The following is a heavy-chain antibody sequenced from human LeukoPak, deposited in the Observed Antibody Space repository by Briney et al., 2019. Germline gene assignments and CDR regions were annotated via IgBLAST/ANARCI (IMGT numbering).Heavy chain of an antibody. J-gene: IGHJ4*02. Sequence: ASVKVSCKASGYTFTGYYMHWVRQAPGQGLEWMGWINPNSGGTNYAQKFQGWVTMTRDTSISTAYMELSRLRSDDTAVYYCASSRGGDYGYYFDYWGQGTLVTVSS. CDR1: GYTFTGYY. V-gene: IGHV1-2*04. CDR3: ASSRGGDYGYYFDY. CDR2: INPNSGGT. D-gene: IGHD4-17*01.